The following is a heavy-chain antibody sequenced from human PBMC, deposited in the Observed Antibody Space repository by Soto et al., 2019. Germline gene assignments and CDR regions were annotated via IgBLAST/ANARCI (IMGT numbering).Heavy chain of an antibody. J-gene: IGHJ5*02. CDR2: INAGNGNT. CDR1: GYTFTSYA. D-gene: IGHD6-19*01. Sequence: QVQLVQSGAEVKKPGASVKVSCKASGYTFTSYAMHWVRQAPGQRREWMGWINAGNGNTKYSQKFQGRVTITRDTSASTAYMELGSLRSEDTAVYYCARVDARGWYPGGWFDPWGQGTLVTVSS. CDR3: ARVDARGWYPGGWFDP. V-gene: IGHV1-3*01.